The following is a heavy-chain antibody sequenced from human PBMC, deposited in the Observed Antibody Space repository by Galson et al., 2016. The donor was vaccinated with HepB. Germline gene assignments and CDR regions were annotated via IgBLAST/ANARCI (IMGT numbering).Heavy chain of an antibody. V-gene: IGHV1-69*06. CDR1: GSTLSNYG. J-gene: IGHJ4*01. CDR2: IIPIFGTT. CDR3: ARAVPESFDFWSGYSHFDY. D-gene: IGHD3-3*01. Sequence: SVKVSCKASGSTLSNYGINWVRQAPGQGLEWMGGIIPIFGTTNYAQKFQGRVTLIADKSTSTAYMELSSLTSEDTAVYFCARAVPESFDFWSGYSHFDYWGHGTLVAVSS.